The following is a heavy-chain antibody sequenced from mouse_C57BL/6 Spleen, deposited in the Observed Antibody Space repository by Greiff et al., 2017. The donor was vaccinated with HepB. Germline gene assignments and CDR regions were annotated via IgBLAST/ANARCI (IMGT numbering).Heavy chain of an antibody. CDR3: ARSDGYYDWYFDV. CDR2: ISSGSSTI. J-gene: IGHJ1*03. V-gene: IGHV5-17*01. D-gene: IGHD2-3*01. CDR1: GFTFSDYG. Sequence: EVKLMESGGGLVKPGGSLKLSCAASGFTFSDYGMHWVRQAPEKGLEWVAYISSGSSTIYYADTVKGRFTISRDNAKNTLFLQMTSLRSEDTAMYYCARSDGYYDWYFDVWGTGTTVTVSS.